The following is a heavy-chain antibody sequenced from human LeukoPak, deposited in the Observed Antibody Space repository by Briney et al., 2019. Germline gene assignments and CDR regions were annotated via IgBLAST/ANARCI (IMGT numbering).Heavy chain of an antibody. D-gene: IGHD5-18*01. CDR3: ARRIQLWSRPFDY. V-gene: IGHV3-23*01. CDR1: GFTFSSYA. J-gene: IGHJ4*02. Sequence: PGGSLRLSCAASGFTFSSYAMSWVRQAPGKGLEWVSAISGSGGSTYYADSVKGRSTISRGNSKNTLYLQMNSLRAEDTAVYYCARRIQLWSRPFDYWGQGTLVTVSS. CDR2: ISGSGGST.